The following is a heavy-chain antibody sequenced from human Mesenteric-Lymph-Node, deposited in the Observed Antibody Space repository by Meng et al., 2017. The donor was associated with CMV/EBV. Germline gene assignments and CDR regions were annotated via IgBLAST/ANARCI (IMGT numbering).Heavy chain of an antibody. CDR3: ARGDLGVWFDP. CDR1: GFSFEKHG. D-gene: IGHD3-10*01. V-gene: IGHV3-20*04. Sequence: SCAASGFSFEKHGMGWGRQAPGKGLEWVAGIISSGDSTSYGESVKGRFTITRDNAKNSLYLEMNSLGAEDTAFYYCARGDLGVWFDPWGRGTLVTVSS. J-gene: IGHJ5*02. CDR2: IISSGDST.